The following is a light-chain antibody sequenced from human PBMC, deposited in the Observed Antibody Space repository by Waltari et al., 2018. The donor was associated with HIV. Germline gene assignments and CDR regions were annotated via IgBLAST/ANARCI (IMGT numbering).Light chain of an antibody. CDR1: SSDVGGYDS. CDR2: EVI. CDR3: CSYAGTCTCVL. V-gene: IGLV2-11*01. Sequence: QSALTQPRSVSGSPGQSVTISCTGTSSDVGGYDSVSWYLQHPGKVPKLIIYEVIKRPSWVPARVSGSESGNTASLTLAGLQTEDEADYFGCSYAGTCTCVLFGGGTKLTVL. J-gene: IGLJ3*02.